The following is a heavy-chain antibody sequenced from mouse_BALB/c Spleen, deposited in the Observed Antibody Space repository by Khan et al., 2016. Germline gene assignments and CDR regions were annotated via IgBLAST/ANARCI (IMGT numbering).Heavy chain of an antibody. D-gene: IGHD3-1*01. V-gene: IGHV3-2*02. Sequence: EVQLQESGPGLVKPSQSLSLTCTVTGYSITSDYAWNWIRQFPGNKLEWMGYISYSGSTSYNPSLKSRISITRDTSKNQFFLQLNSVTTEDTATDYCARRGARATDYWGQGTTLTVSS. J-gene: IGHJ2*01. CDR3: ARRGARATDY. CDR2: ISYSGST. CDR1: GYSITSDYA.